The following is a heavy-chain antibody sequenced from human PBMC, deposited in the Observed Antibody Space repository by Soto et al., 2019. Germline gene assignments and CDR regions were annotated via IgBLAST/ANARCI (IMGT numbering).Heavy chain of an antibody. V-gene: IGHV3-74*01. CDR2: INSDGSST. Sequence: EVQLVESGGGLLQPGGSLRLSCAVSGSTFSNDWIHWVRQAPGKGLVWVSHINSDGSSTNYADFVKGRFTIARDNAKNTVYLQMNSLRAEDTAVYYCARDRSYSLDVWGQGTTVTVSS. J-gene: IGHJ6*02. CDR1: GSTFSNDW. CDR3: ARDRSYSLDV.